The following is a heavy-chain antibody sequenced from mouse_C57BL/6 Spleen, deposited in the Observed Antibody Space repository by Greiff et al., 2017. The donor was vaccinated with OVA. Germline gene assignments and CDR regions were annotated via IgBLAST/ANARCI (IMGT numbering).Heavy chain of an antibody. D-gene: IGHD2-1*01. V-gene: IGHV1-82*01. J-gene: IGHJ4*01. CDR3: ARWEWGNYVEAMDY. Sequence: VKLMESGPELAKPGASVKISCKASGYAFSSSWMNWVKQRPGKGLEWIGRIYPGDGDTNYNGKFKGKATLTADKSSSTAYMQLSSLTSEDSAVYFCARWEWGNYVEAMDYWGQGTSVTVSS. CDR1: GYAFSSSW. CDR2: IYPGDGDT.